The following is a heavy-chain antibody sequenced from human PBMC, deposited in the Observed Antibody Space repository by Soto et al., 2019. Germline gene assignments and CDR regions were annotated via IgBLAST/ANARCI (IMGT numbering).Heavy chain of an antibody. V-gene: IGHV4-59*08. CDR1: GGSISSYY. J-gene: IGHJ4*02. CDR3: ARHTRPEDYAFDE. D-gene: IGHD4-17*01. CDR2: IYYSGST. Sequence: SETLSLTCTVSGGSISSYYWSWIRQPPGKGLEWIGYIYYSGSTNYNPSLKSRVTISVDTSKNQFSLKLSSVTAADTAVYYCARHTRPEDYAFDEWGQGTLVTVSS.